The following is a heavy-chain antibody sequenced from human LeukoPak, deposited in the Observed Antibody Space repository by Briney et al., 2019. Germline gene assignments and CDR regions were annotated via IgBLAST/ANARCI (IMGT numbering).Heavy chain of an antibody. CDR3: ARGLAVAATEYYLDY. D-gene: IGHD6-19*01. CDR1: GFTFSSYA. Sequence: GGSLRLSCAASGFTFSSYAMHWVRQAPGKGLEWVAVISYDGSNKYYADSVKGRFTISRDNSKNTLYLQMNSLRAEDTAVYYCARGLAVAATEYYLDYWGQGTLVTVSS. CDR2: ISYDGSNK. J-gene: IGHJ4*02. V-gene: IGHV3-30-3*01.